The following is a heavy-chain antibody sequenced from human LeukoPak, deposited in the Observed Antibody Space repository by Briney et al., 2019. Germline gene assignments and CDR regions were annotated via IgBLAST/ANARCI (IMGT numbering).Heavy chain of an antibody. CDR3: ARDMNRVGATTGYAFDI. J-gene: IGHJ3*02. CDR1: GFTFSDYY. D-gene: IGHD1-26*01. CDR2: ISSSSSYT. Sequence: GGSLRLSCAASGFTFSDYYMSWIRQAPGKGLEWVSYISSSSSYTNYADSVKGRFTISRDNAKSSLYLQMNSLRAEDTAVYYCARDMNRVGATTGYAFDIWGQGTMVTVSS. V-gene: IGHV3-11*06.